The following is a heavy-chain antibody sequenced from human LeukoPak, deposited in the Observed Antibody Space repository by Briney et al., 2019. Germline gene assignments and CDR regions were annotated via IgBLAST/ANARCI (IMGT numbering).Heavy chain of an antibody. CDR1: GYTFTAYY. D-gene: IGHD1-26*01. J-gene: IGHJ5*02. CDR2: INPNSGGT. V-gene: IGHV1-2*02. CDR3: ASGPIVGATYVWFDP. Sequence: RASVKVSCKASGYTFTAYYMHWVRQAPGQGLEWMGWINPNSGGTNYTQKFQDRVTMTRDTSISTAYMELSRLRSDDTAVYYCASGPIVGATYVWFDPWGQGTLVTVSS.